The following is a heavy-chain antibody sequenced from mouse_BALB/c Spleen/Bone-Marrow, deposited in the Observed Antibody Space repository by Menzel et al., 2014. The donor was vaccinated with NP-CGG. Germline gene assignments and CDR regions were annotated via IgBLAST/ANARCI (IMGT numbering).Heavy chain of an antibody. CDR3: ATARATSYAMDY. V-gene: IGHV1-69*02. CDR1: GYTFTSYW. Sequence: QVQLQQPGAGLVKPGASVKLSCKASGYTFTSYWMHWVKQRPGQGLEWIGEIDPSDSYTNYNQKFKGKATLTVDKSSSTACMQLSSLTSEDSAVYYCATARATSYAMDYWGQGTSVTVSS. D-gene: IGHD3-1*01. CDR2: IDPSDSYT. J-gene: IGHJ4*01.